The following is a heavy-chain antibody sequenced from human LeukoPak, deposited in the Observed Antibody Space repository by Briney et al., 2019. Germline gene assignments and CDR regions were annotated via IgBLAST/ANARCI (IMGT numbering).Heavy chain of an antibody. Sequence: GGSLRLSCAASGFTVSSNYMSWVRQAPGKGLEWVSVIYSGGSTYYADSVKGRFTISRDNSKNTVYLQMNSLRAEDTAVYYCANNEAAMVEGYWGQGTLVTVSS. D-gene: IGHD5-18*01. V-gene: IGHV3-53*01. CDR2: IYSGGST. J-gene: IGHJ4*02. CDR1: GFTVSSNY. CDR3: ANNEAAMVEGY.